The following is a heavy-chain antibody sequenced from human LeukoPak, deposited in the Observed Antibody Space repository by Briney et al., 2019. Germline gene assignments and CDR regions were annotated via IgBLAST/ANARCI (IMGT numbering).Heavy chain of an antibody. CDR3: ARHSAEEWDSPFDY. CDR2: IYPGDSDT. J-gene: IGHJ4*02. D-gene: IGHD1-26*01. V-gene: IGHV5-51*01. CDR1: GYSFTSYW. Sequence: LGESLKISCKGSGYSFTSYWIGWVRQMPGKGLEWMGIIYPGDSDTRYSPSFQDQVTFSADKSISTAYLQWSSLKASDTAMYYCARHSAEEWDSPFDYWGQGTLVTVSS.